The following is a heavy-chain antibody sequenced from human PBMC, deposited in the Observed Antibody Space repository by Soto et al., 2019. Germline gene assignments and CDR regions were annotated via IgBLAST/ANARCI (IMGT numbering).Heavy chain of an antibody. CDR2: IIPVFSTA. CDR1: GGTFKTYA. D-gene: IGHD4-4*01. CDR3: ARTFDFGSNGRNNHFDP. Sequence: QVQLVQSGAEVKKTGSWVKVCCTASGGTFKTYAFTWVRQAPGQGFECMGGIIPVFSTANYAQTIQGRLTFTADDSTSTVFFALGSLKSDDTATYYCARTFDFGSNGRNNHFDPWAQGILVTVSS. V-gene: IGHV1-69*01. J-gene: IGHJ5*02.